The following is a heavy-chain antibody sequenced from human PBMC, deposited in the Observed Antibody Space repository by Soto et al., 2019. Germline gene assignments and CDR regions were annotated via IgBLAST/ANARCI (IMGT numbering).Heavy chain of an antibody. Sequence: SETLSLTCTVSGGSISSSSYYWGWIRQPPGKGLEWIGSIYYSGSTYYNPSLKSRVTISVDTSKNQFSLKLSSVTAADTAVYYCASLLSGYSSSWGQGTLVTVSS. CDR1: GGSISSSSYY. D-gene: IGHD6-13*01. J-gene: IGHJ4*02. V-gene: IGHV4-39*01. CDR3: ASLLSGYSSS. CDR2: IYYSGST.